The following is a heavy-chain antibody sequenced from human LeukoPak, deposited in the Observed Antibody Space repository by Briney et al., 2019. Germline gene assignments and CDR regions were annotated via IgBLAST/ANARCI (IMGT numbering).Heavy chain of an antibody. D-gene: IGHD2-15*01. CDR3: ARVLRGGTYYFDY. CDR1: GGSISSSSYY. V-gene: IGHV4-39*01. CDR2: IFYSGTT. Sequence: SETLSLTCAVYGGSISSSSYYWGWIRQPPGKGLEWIGNIFYSGTTYYNPSLMSRVTISVDTSKNQFSLKMRSVTAADTAVYYCARVLRGGTYYFDYWGQGTLVTVSS. J-gene: IGHJ4*02.